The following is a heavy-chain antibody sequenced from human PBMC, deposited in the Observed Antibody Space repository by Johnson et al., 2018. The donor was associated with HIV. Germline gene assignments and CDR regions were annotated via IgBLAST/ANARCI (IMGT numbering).Heavy chain of an antibody. J-gene: IGHJ3*02. D-gene: IGHD5-24*01. CDR3: ARACRDGYTCDALDI. CDR1: GFTVSSNY. Sequence: VQLVESGGGLVQPGGSLRLSCAASGFTVSSNYMSWVRQAPGKGLDWVSVIFSGGTTYYADSVNGRFTISRDNSKNTLYLQMNSLRAEDTALYYCARACRDGYTCDALDIWGQGTMVTVSS. V-gene: IGHV3-66*01. CDR2: IFSGGTT.